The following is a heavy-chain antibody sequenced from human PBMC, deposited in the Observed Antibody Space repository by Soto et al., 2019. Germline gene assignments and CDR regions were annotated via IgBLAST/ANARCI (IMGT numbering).Heavy chain of an antibody. V-gene: IGHV3-33*01. D-gene: IGHD3-3*01. CDR1: GFPFSKYG. CDR2: IWYSGSKT. Sequence: PGGSLRLSCAAAGFPFSKYGRGWVRQDPGKGLEWVALIWYSGSKTYYADSVKGRFTISRDNSKNTLYLQMNSLRVEDTAVYYCAREVRVRGFAFDIWGQGTMVTVSS. CDR3: AREVRVRGFAFDI. J-gene: IGHJ3*02.